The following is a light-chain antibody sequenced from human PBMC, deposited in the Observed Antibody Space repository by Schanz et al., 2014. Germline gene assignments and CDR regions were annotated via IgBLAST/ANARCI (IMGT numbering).Light chain of an antibody. J-gene: IGKJ3*01. CDR3: QHYDHFHRG. CDR1: QDISNY. V-gene: IGKV1-33*01. Sequence: DIQMTQSPSSLSASVGDRVTITCQARQDISNYLNWYQHKPGKVPKVLIYDASNLETGVSSRFSGSGSGTHFTFTISSLQPEDVATYYCQHYDHFHRGFGPGTKVDIK. CDR2: DAS.